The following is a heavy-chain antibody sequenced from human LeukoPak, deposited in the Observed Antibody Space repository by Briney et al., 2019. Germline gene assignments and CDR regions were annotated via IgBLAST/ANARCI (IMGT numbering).Heavy chain of an antibody. D-gene: IGHD3-3*01. CDR2: ISSSSSYI. CDR1: GFTFSSYS. Sequence: AGGSLRLSCAASGFTFSSYSMNWVRQAPGKGLEWVSSISSSSSYIYYADSVEGRFTISRDNAKNSLYLQMNSLRAEDTAVYYCARDLHYDFWSGHEMYWGQGTLVTVSS. J-gene: IGHJ4*02. CDR3: ARDLHYDFWSGHEMY. V-gene: IGHV3-21*01.